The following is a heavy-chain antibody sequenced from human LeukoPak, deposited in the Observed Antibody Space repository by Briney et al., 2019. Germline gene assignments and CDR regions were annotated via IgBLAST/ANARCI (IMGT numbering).Heavy chain of an antibody. CDR1: GYTFTGYY. V-gene: IGHV1-2*04. CDR2: INPNSGGT. Sequence: ASVKVSCKASGYTFTGYYMHWVRQAPGQGLEWMGWINPNSGGTNYAQKLQGWVTMTRDTSISTAYMELSRLRSDDTAVYYCARGLAYCGGDCSPFDYWGQGTLVTVSS. D-gene: IGHD2-21*02. J-gene: IGHJ4*02. CDR3: ARGLAYCGGDCSPFDY.